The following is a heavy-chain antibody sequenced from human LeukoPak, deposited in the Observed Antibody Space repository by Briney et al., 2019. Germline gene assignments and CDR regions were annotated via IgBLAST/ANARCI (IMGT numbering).Heavy chain of an antibody. J-gene: IGHJ4*02. CDR2: IIPIFGTA. Sequence: SVKVSCKASGGTFSSYAISWVRQAPGQGLEWMGGIIPIFGTANYAQKFQGRVTITTDESTSTAYMELSSLRSEDSAVYYCARGAYDSSGYYPYYFDYWGQGTLVTVSS. V-gene: IGHV1-69*05. CDR1: GGTFSSYA. CDR3: ARGAYDSSGYYPYYFDY. D-gene: IGHD3-22*01.